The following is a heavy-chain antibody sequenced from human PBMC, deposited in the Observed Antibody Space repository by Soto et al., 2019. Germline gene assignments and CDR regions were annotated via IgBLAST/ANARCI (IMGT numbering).Heavy chain of an antibody. CDR2: INHSGST. D-gene: IGHD3-16*01. CDR1: GGSFSGYY. V-gene: IGHV4-34*01. J-gene: IGHJ6*03. Sequence: QVQLQQWGAGLLKPSETLSLTCAVYGGSFSGYYWSWIRQPPGKGLEWIGEINHSGSTNYNPSLKSRVTISVDTSKNQFSLKLSSVTAADTAVYYCARRWGYYYYYMDVWSKGTTVTVSS. CDR3: ARRWGYYYYYMDV.